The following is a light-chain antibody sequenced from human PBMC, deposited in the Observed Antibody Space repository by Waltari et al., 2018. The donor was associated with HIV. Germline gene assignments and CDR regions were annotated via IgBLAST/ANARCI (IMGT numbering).Light chain of an antibody. J-gene: IGLJ1*01. CDR3: QSYDSSLRGHV. V-gene: IGLV1-40*01. CDR1: SSNIGAGFD. CDR2: CAM. Sequence: QSVLTQPPSVSGAPGQRITISCPGSSSNIGAGFDVHWYQPLPGNAPNVLIYCAMNRPSWFPDRFAASKSGTSASLAITGFQADDEGDYYCQSYDSSLRGHVFGSGTRVTVL.